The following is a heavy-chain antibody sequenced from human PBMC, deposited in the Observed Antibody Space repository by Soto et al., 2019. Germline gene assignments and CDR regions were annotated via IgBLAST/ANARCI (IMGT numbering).Heavy chain of an antibody. CDR2: IIPIFGTA. CDR1: GGTFSSYA. J-gene: IGHJ4*02. Sequence: QVPLVQSGAEVKKPGSSVKVSCKASGGTFSSYAISWVRQAPGQGLEWMGGIIPIFGTANYAQKFQGRVTITADESTSTAYMELSRLRSEDPALYYCTRDHIAVAGTFDYWGQGTLVTVSS. V-gene: IGHV1-69*01. CDR3: TRDHIAVAGTFDY. D-gene: IGHD6-19*01.